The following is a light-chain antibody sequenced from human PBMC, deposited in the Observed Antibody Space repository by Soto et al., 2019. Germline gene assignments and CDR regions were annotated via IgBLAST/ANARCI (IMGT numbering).Light chain of an antibody. CDR1: XAIRND. J-gene: IGKJ1*01. V-gene: IGKV1-17*01. CDR2: AAS. Sequence: SPSSLSASVXXXXTITXXXXXAIRNDLGWYQQKPGKAPKRLIYAASSLDSEVPLRFSGSGSGTEFALTISSLQPEDFATYYCLQHNTYPWTFGQGTKVEIK. CDR3: LQHNTYPWT.